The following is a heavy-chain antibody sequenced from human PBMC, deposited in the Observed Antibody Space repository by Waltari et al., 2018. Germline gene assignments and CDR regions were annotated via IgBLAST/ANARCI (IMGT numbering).Heavy chain of an antibody. D-gene: IGHD6-6*01. V-gene: IGHV3-7*01. CDR1: GFTFSSYW. CDR2: IKQDGSEK. CDR3: ARDNEYSSSSGGLDY. Sequence: EVQLVESGGGLVQPGGSLRLSCAASGFTFSSYWMSWVRQAPGKGLEWVANIKQDGSEKDYVDSVKGRFTISRDNAKNSLYLQMNSLRAEDTAVYYCARDNEYSSSSGGLDYWGQGTLVTVSS. J-gene: IGHJ4*02.